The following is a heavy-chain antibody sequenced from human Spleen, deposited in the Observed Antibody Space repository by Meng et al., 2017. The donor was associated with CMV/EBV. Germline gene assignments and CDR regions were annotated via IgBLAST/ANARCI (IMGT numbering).Heavy chain of an antibody. CDR1: GGSFSGYY. D-gene: IGHD2-2*01. Sequence: VYGGSFSGYYWSWVRQSPGKRLEWIGEIKHSGSTNYNPSLKSRVTISVDTSKSQFSLKLTSVTAADTAVYYCARLLPAAWYNWFDPWGQGILVTVSS. J-gene: IGHJ5*02. CDR2: IKHSGST. V-gene: IGHV4-34*01. CDR3: ARLLPAAWYNWFDP.